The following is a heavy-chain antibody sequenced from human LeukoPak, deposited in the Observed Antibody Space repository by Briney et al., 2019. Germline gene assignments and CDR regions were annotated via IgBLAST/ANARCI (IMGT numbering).Heavy chain of an antibody. CDR1: GYTFTGYY. CDR3: ARAPARLDCRVCWFDP. J-gene: IGHJ5*02. Sequence: ASVKASCKASGYTFTGYYMHWVRQAPGQGLEWMGWINPNSGGTNYAQKFQGRVTMTRDTSISTAYMELSRLRSDDTAVYYCARAPARLDCRVCWFDPWGQGTLVTVSS. CDR2: INPNSGGT. V-gene: IGHV1-2*02. D-gene: IGHD2-15*01.